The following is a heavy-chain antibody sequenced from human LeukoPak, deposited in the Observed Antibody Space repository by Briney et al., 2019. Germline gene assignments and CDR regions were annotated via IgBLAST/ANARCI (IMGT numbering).Heavy chain of an antibody. Sequence: HPGGSLRLSCAASGFTFDDYAMHWVRQAPGKGLEWVSGISWNSGSIGYADSVKGRFTISRDNAKNSLYLQMNSLRAEDTALYYCAKSRSGSYPFDLWGRGTLVTVSS. D-gene: IGHD3-10*01. CDR3: AKSRSGSYPFDL. J-gene: IGHJ2*01. CDR1: GFTFDDYA. CDR2: ISWNSGSI. V-gene: IGHV3-9*01.